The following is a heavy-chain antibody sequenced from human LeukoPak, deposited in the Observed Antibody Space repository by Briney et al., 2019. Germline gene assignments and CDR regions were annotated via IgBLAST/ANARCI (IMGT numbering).Heavy chain of an antibody. CDR1: GGSISSGGYS. Sequence: SETLSLTCAVSGGSISSGGYSWSWIRQPPGKGLEWIGYIYHSGSTYYNPSLKSRVTISVDRSKNQFSLKLSSVTAADTAVYYCARDSCSSTSCYQGYWGQGTLVTVSS. CDR3: ARDSCSSTSCYQGY. V-gene: IGHV4-30-2*01. CDR2: IYHSGST. D-gene: IGHD2-2*01. J-gene: IGHJ4*02.